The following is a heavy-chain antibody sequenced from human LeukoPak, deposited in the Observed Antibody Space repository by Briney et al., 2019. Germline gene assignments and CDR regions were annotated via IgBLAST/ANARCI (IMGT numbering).Heavy chain of an antibody. V-gene: IGHV5-51*01. CDR3: ARSNYDFWSTPFLDAFDI. D-gene: IGHD3-3*01. Sequence: GESLKISCKGSGYSFTSYWIGWVRQMPGKGLEWMGIIYPGDSDTRYSPSFQGQVTISADKSISTAYLQWSSLKASDTAMYYCARSNYDFWSTPFLDAFDIWGQGTMVNVSS. CDR1: GYSFTSYW. J-gene: IGHJ3*02. CDR2: IYPGDSDT.